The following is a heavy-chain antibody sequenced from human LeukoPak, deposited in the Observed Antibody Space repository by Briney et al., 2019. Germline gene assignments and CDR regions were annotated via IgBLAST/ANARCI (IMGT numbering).Heavy chain of an antibody. J-gene: IGHJ5*02. Sequence: GASVKVSCKASGYTFTGYYMHWVRQAPGQGLEWMGIINPSGGSTSYAQKFQGRVTMTRDTSTSTVYMELSSLRSEDTAVYYCARDRGNNWFDPWGQGTLVTVSS. CDR3: ARDRGNNWFDP. V-gene: IGHV1-46*01. D-gene: IGHD2/OR15-2a*01. CDR2: INPSGGST. CDR1: GYTFTGYY.